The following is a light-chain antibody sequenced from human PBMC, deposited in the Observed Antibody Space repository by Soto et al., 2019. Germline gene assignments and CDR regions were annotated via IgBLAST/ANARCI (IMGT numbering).Light chain of an antibody. CDR1: QAINKY. CDR3: QQSYTTPGT. CDR2: GAS. J-gene: IGKJ1*01. V-gene: IGKV1-39*01. Sequence: DIQMTQSPSSLPAPVGDSVTITCRASQAINKYLNWDQHKAGQAPKLLIYGASSLHKGVPARFRGSGAGTFFTLTISSLQPEDFATYYCQQSYTTPGTFGRGTTVEIK.